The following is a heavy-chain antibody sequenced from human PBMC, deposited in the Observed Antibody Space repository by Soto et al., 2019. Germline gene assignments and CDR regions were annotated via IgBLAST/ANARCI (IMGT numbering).Heavy chain of an antibody. CDR3: ARSRAVAGDIDY. V-gene: IGHV1-69*13. CDR1: GGTFSSYA. Sequence: ASVKVSCKASGGTFSSYAISWVRQAPGQGLEWMGGIIPIFGTANYAQKFQGRVTITADESTSTAYMELSSLRSEDTAVYYCARSRAVAGDIDYWGQGTLVTVS. CDR2: IIPIFGTA. D-gene: IGHD6-19*01. J-gene: IGHJ4*02.